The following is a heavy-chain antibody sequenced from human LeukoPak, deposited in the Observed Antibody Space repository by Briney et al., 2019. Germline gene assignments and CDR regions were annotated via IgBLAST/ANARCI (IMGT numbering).Heavy chain of an antibody. CDR2: IYYSGST. D-gene: IGHD6-13*01. J-gene: IGHJ4*02. CDR1: GGSITSYY. V-gene: IGHV4-39*01. CDR3: ARHVAGSSWYYFDY. Sequence: SETLSLTCTVSGGSITSYYWGWIRQPPGKGLEWIGRIYYSGSTYYNPSLKSRVTISVDTSKNQFSLKLSSVTAADTAVYYCARHVAGSSWYYFDYWGQGTLVTVSS.